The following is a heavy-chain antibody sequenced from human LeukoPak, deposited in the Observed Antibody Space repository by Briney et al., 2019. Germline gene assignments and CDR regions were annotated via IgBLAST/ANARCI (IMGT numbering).Heavy chain of an antibody. CDR2: ISAGGSTT. V-gene: IGHV3-23*01. Sequence: GVSLRLSCAASGFAFSSFAMSWVRQAPGKGLEWVSAISAGGSTTYYADSVKGRFTISRDNSENPLYLQMNSLRAEDTAVYYCARRIAAAGRTFDYWGQGTLVTVSS. CDR3: ARRIAAAGRTFDY. J-gene: IGHJ4*02. D-gene: IGHD6-25*01. CDR1: GFAFSSFA.